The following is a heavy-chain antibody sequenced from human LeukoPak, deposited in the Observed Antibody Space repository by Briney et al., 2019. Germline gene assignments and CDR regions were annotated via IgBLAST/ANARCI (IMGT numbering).Heavy chain of an antibody. CDR2: IYGGGST. D-gene: IGHD3-10*01. CDR1: GFTFNNYA. Sequence: PGGSLRLSCAVSGFTFNNYAMTWVRQAPGKGLEWVSVIYGGGSTYYADSVKGRFTISRDTSKNTVNLEMNSLRAEDTAVYYCASWPGAWYGEDSWGQGTLVTVSS. J-gene: IGHJ4*02. CDR3: ASWPGAWYGEDS. V-gene: IGHV3-53*01.